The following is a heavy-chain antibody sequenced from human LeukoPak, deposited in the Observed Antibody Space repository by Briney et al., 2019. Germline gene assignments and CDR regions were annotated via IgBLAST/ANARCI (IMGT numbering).Heavy chain of an antibody. D-gene: IGHD5/OR15-5a*01. V-gene: IGHV1-8*02. CDR1: GYTFTGYY. Sequence: GASVKVSCKASGYTFTGYYMHWVRQAPGQGLEWMGWMNPNSGNTGYAQRFQGRVTMTRNTSISTAYMELSSLRSEDTAVYYCARFSSVGYYYMDVWGKGTTVTISS. J-gene: IGHJ6*03. CDR2: MNPNSGNT. CDR3: ARFSSVGYYYMDV.